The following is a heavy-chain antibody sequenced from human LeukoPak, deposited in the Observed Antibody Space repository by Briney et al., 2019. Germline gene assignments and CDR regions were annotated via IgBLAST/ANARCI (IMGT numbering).Heavy chain of an antibody. J-gene: IGHJ4*02. D-gene: IGHD5-24*01. CDR1: GYTFISYY. CDR3: ARRGHHVEMAQDFDY. CDR2: INPSGGST. V-gene: IGHV1-46*01. Sequence: GASVKVSCKASGYTFISYYMHWVRQAPGQGLEWMGIINPSGGSTSHAQKFQGRVTMTRDTSTSTVYMELSSLRSEDTAVYYCARRGHHVEMAQDFDYWGQGTLVTVSS.